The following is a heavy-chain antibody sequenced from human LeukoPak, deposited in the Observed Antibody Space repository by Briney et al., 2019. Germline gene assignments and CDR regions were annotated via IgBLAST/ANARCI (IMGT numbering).Heavy chain of an antibody. CDR3: ARGGRVGGYFDAFDI. Sequence: PGGSLRLSCAASGITFSNYWMHWVRQAPGKGLVWVSRINSDGSGTTYADSVKGRFTISRDNAKNSLYLQMNSLRAEDTAVYYCARGGRVGGYFDAFDIWGQGTMVTVSS. J-gene: IGHJ3*02. CDR1: GITFSNYW. CDR2: INSDGSGT. D-gene: IGHD5-12*01. V-gene: IGHV3-74*01.